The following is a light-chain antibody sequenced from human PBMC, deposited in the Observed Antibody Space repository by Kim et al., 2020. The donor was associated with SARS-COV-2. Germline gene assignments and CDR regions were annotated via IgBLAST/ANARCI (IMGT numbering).Light chain of an antibody. J-gene: IGKJ2*01. V-gene: IGKV3-20*01. Sequence: LSPGERATLACRASQSVSNSYLAWYQQKPGQAPRLRIYDASSRATGIPDRFSGSGSGTDFSLTISRLEPEDFAVYSCQQYGTSPLTFGQGTKLEI. CDR3: QQYGTSPLT. CDR1: QSVSNSY. CDR2: DAS.